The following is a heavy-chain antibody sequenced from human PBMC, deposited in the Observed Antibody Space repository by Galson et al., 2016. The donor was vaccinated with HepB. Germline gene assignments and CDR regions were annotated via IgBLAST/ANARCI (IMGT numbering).Heavy chain of an antibody. Sequence: SLRLSCAAAGFAFSRNWMSWVRQAPGKGLEWVACIKQDGSEERYVASVRGRFTISTDSAKRSLYLQMNSLKVEDTATYYCAALDTATFRTAYWGQGTLGTVSS. CDR3: AALDTATFRTAY. CDR1: GFAFSRNW. CDR2: IKQDGSEE. V-gene: IGHV3-7*03. D-gene: IGHD5-18*01. J-gene: IGHJ4*02.